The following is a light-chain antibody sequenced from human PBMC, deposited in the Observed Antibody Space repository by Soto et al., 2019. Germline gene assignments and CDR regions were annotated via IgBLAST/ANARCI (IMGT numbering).Light chain of an antibody. V-gene: IGKV4-1*01. Sequence: DIVMTQSPDSLAVSLGERATINCKSSQSVLFSSNNKNYLAWYQQKPGQPPKLLIYWASTRDSGVPDRFSGSGSGKDFSLTISSLPAEDVAVYYCHQYLSTPDTFGQGTKLEIK. CDR3: HQYLSTPDT. J-gene: IGKJ2*01. CDR2: WAS. CDR1: QSVLFSSNNKNY.